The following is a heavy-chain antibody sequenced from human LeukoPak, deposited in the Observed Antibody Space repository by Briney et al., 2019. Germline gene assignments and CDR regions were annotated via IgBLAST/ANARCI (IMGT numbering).Heavy chain of an antibody. J-gene: IGHJ5*02. D-gene: IGHD5-24*01. CDR1: GFTFSSYA. Sequence: PGASLRLSCAASGFTFSSYAMSWVRQAPGKGLEWVSAISGSGGSTYYADSVKGRFTISRDNSKNTLYLQMSSLRAEDTAVYYCAKDSSDGYFVRANWFDPWGQGTLVTVSS. V-gene: IGHV3-23*01. CDR2: ISGSGGST. CDR3: AKDSSDGYFVRANWFDP.